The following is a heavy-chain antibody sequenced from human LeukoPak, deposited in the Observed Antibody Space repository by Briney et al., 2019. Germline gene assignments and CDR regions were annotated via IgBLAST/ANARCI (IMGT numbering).Heavy chain of an antibody. CDR2: IYYSGST. CDR3: ARGEGKLTTDFDY. D-gene: IGHD1-14*01. J-gene: IGHJ4*02. V-gene: IGHV4-59*01. Sequence: SETLSLTCAVYGGSFSGYFWSWIRQPPGKGLEWIGYIYYSGSTNYNPSLKSRVTISVDTSKNQFSLKLSSVTAADTAVYYCARGEGKLTTDFDYWGQGTLVTVSS. CDR1: GGSFSGYF.